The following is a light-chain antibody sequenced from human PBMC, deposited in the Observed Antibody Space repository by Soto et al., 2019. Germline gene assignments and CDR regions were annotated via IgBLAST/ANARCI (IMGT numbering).Light chain of an antibody. CDR3: QTWGTGIHVV. J-gene: IGLJ2*01. V-gene: IGLV4-69*01. Sequence: QLVLTQSPSASASLGASVKLTCTLRSGHSSYAIAWHQQQPEKGPRYLMKLNSDGSHSKGDGIPDRFSGSSSGAERYLTISRLQSEDEADYYCQTWGTGIHVVFGGGTKLTVL. CDR1: SGHSSYA. CDR2: LNSDGSH.